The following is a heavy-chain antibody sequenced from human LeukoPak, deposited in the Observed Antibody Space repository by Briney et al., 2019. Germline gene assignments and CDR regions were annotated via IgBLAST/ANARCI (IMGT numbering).Heavy chain of an antibody. Sequence: SETLSLTCTVSGGYISNYYWNWIRQPPGKGLEWIGYIYYNGSTNYNASLKSRVTISVATSRNQFSLKLSSVTAADTAVYYCARRWRGYYYMDVWGKATTVSVSS. D-gene: IGHD2-15*01. CDR3: ARRWRGYYYMDV. CDR1: GGYISNYY. CDR2: IYYNGST. V-gene: IGHV4-59*08. J-gene: IGHJ6*03.